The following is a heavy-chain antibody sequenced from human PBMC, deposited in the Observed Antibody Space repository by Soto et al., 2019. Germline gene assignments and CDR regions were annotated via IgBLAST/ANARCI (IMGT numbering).Heavy chain of an antibody. V-gene: IGHV4-59*08. CDR1: GGSISSYY. Sequence: PSETLSLTCTVSGGSISSYYWSWIRQPPGKGLEWIGYIYYSGSTNYNPSLKSRATISVDTSKNQFSLKLSSVTAADTAVYYCARRRPTLRGFYYFDYWGQGTLVTVSS. CDR3: ARRRPTLRGFYYFDY. CDR2: IYYSGST. D-gene: IGHD1-1*01. J-gene: IGHJ4*02.